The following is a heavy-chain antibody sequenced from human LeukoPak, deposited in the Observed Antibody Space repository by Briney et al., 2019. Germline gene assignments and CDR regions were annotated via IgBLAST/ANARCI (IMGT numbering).Heavy chain of an antibody. V-gene: IGHV1-18*01. D-gene: IGHD3-16*02. Sequence: GASVKVSCKASGYTFTSYGISWVRQAPGQGLEWMGWISAYNGNTNYAQKLQGRVTMTTDTSTSTAYLELRSLGSDDTAVYYCARDRSGGYDYVWGSYRSNFDYWGQGTLVTVSS. CDR2: ISAYNGNT. CDR1: GYTFTSYG. J-gene: IGHJ4*02. CDR3: ARDRSGGYDYVWGSYRSNFDY.